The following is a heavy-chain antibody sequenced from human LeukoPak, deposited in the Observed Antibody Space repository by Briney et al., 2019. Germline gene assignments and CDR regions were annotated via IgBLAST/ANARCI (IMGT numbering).Heavy chain of an antibody. D-gene: IGHD4-17*01. CDR2: INPNSGGT. CDR3: ARDGYYGAYYYYGMDV. CDR1: GYTFTGYY. J-gene: IGHJ6*02. V-gene: IGHV1-2*02. Sequence: ASVKVSCKASGYTFTGYYMHWVRQAPGQGLEWMGWINPNSGGTNSAQQFQGRVTMTRDTSISTAYMELSRLRSDDTAVYYCARDGYYGAYYYYGMDVWGQGTTVTVSS.